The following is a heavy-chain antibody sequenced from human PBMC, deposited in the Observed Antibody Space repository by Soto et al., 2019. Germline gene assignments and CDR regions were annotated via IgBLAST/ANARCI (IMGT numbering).Heavy chain of an antibody. CDR2: IYYSGST. CDR1: GGSISSGDYY. V-gene: IGHV4-30-4*01. CDR3: AREGTVTTRDYYYYGMDV. J-gene: IGHJ6*02. D-gene: IGHD4-17*01. Sequence: PSETLSLTCTVSGGSISSGDYYWSWIRQPPGKGLEWIGYIYYSGSTYYNPSLKSRVTISVDTSKNQFSLKLSSVTAADTAVYYCAREGTVTTRDYYYYGMDVWGQGTTVTVSS.